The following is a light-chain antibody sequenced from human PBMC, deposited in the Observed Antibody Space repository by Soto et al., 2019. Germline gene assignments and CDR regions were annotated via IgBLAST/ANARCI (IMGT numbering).Light chain of an antibody. J-gene: IGKJ1*01. CDR1: QSLVYSDGNTY. Sequence: IVLTQTPLSSPVTLGQPASISCRSSQSLVYSDGNTYLSWLQQRPGQAPRLLIYQISNRCSGVPDRFSGSGAGTDFTLKISRVEAEDVGVYSCVQFSHFPRTFGQGPKVEIK. V-gene: IGKV2-24*01. CDR2: QIS. CDR3: VQFSHFPRT.